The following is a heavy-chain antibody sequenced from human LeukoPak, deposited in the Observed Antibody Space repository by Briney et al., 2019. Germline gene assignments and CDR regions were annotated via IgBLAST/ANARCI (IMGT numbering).Heavy chain of an antibody. CDR3: ARQRVPGETRGTFDY. CDR2: IYYSGST. Sequence: SETLSLTCTVSGGSISSYYWSWIRQPPGKGLEWIGYIYYSGSTNYNPSLKSRVTISVDTSKNQFSLKLSSVTAADTAVYYCARQRVPGETRGTFDYWGQGTLVTVSS. D-gene: IGHD6-19*01. CDR1: GGSISSYY. J-gene: IGHJ4*02. V-gene: IGHV4-59*08.